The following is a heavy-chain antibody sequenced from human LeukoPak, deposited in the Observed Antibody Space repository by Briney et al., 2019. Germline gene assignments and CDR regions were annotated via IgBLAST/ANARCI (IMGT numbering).Heavy chain of an antibody. Sequence: PGGSLRLFCAASGFTFSSYAMHWVRQAPGKGLEWVAVISYDGSNKYYADSVKGRFTISRDNSKNTLYLQMNSLRAEDTAVYYCARDQYYDILTGWTYWGQGTLVTVSS. CDR1: GFTFSSYA. V-gene: IGHV3-30-3*01. CDR3: ARDQYYDILTGWTY. J-gene: IGHJ4*02. CDR2: ISYDGSNK. D-gene: IGHD3-9*01.